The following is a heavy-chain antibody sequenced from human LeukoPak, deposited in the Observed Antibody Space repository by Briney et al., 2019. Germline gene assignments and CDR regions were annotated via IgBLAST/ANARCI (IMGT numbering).Heavy chain of an antibody. CDR3: ARPWGQIVVVPAAASGEAIDI. D-gene: IGHD2-2*01. CDR2: INPSGGST. V-gene: IGHV1-46*01. Sequence: ASVTVSFTASGYTFTIYYMHWVRQAPGQGGEWMGIINPSGGSTSYAQKFQGRVTITRDTSRSKVYMEVSRLRYGDTAVYYCARPWGQIVVVPAAASGEAIDIWGQGTMVTVSS. CDR1: GYTFTIYY. J-gene: IGHJ3*02.